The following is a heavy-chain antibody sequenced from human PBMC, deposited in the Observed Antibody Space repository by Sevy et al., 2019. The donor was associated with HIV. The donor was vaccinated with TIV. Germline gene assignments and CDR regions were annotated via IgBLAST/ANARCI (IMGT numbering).Heavy chain of an antibody. CDR2: ISYDGSNK. Sequence: GGSLRLSCAASGFTFSSYGRHWVRQAPGKGLEWVAVISYDGSNKYYADSVKGRFTISRDNSKNTLYLQMNSLRAEDTAVYYCAKDFYMVRDMGYYFDYWGQGTLVTVSS. CDR3: AKDFYMVRDMGYYFDY. CDR1: GFTFSSYG. D-gene: IGHD3-10*01. V-gene: IGHV3-30*18. J-gene: IGHJ4*02.